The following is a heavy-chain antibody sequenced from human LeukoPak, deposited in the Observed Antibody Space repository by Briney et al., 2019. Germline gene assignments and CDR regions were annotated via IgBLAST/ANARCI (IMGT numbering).Heavy chain of an antibody. V-gene: IGHV5-51*01. CDR3: ARGASRHYHYWFMDV. CDR2: VYPGDSDT. CDR1: EYSFTNYW. Sequence: KAGESLKISCKASEYSFTNYWIGWVRPAPGKGLEWMGVVYPGDSDTRYSPPFQGHVTISADKSTNTAFLQWSSLKASDSAMYFCARGASRHYHYWFMDVWGKGTAVTVSS. J-gene: IGHJ6*03. D-gene: IGHD3/OR15-3a*01.